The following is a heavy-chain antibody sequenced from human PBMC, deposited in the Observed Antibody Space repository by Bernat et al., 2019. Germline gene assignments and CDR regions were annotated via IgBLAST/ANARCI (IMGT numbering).Heavy chain of an antibody. D-gene: IGHD6-19*01. J-gene: IGHJ4*02. CDR3: ARGDSSGWRTYHSPRSLEFDY. CDR2: INHSERT. V-gene: IGHV4-34*01. CDR1: VGSSGGYS. Sequence: VQLHRWAQERLKPSETLSLTSPFYVGSSGGYSWGWFRQPPGKGRGWMGEINHSERTNYNPSLKSQVTISVDTSKNQFSLKLSSVTAADTAVYYCARGDSSGWRTYHSPRSLEFDYWGQGTLVTVSS.